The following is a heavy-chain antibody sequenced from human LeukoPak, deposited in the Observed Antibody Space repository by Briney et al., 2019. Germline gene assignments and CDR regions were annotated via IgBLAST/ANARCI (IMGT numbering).Heavy chain of an antibody. CDR2: IYSGGST. D-gene: IGHD5-18*01. V-gene: IGHV3-53*01. CDR1: GFTVISNY. Sequence: GGSLRLSCAASGFTVISNYMSWVRQAPGKGLEWVSVIYSGGSTYYADSVKGRFTISRDNSKNTLYLQMNSLRAEDTAVYYCVRVSGAAMVSASYYFDYWGQGTLVTVSS. J-gene: IGHJ4*02. CDR3: VRVSGAAMVSASYYFDY.